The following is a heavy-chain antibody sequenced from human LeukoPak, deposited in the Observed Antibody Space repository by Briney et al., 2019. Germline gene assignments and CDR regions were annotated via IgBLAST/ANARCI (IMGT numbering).Heavy chain of an antibody. V-gene: IGHV3-30-3*01. Sequence: PGRSLRLSCAASGFTFSSYAMRWVRQAPGKGLEWVAVISYDGSNKYYADSVKGRFTISRDNSKNTLYLQMNSLRAEDTAVYYCARDDPGDAFDIWGQGTMVTVSS. J-gene: IGHJ3*02. CDR2: ISYDGSNK. CDR3: ARDDPGDAFDI. CDR1: GFTFSSYA.